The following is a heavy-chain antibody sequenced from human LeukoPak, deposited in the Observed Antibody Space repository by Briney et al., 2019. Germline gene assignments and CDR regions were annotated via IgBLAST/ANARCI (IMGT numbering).Heavy chain of an antibody. CDR2: INNDGSST. J-gene: IGHJ5*02. Sequence: GGSLRLSCAASGFILSTYWMHWVRQAPGKGLVLVSRINNDGSSTTYADSVKGRFTISRDSAKNTLYLQVNSLRAEDTAVYFCARGPFPSAGVPETWGQGTLVTVSS. CDR1: GFILSTYW. V-gene: IGHV3-74*01. D-gene: IGHD2-8*01. CDR3: ARGPFPSAGVPET.